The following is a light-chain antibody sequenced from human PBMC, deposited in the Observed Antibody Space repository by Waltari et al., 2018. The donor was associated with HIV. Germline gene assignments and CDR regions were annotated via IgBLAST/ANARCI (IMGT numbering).Light chain of an antibody. CDR1: QDIGSY. V-gene: IGKV1-39*01. CDR3: QQSYTTPRT. CDR2: VAS. Sequence: DIQMTQSPSSLSASVGDRITISCRASQDIGSYLYWYRHRTGTAPQLLIYVASNLQTGVPSRFRSSGSGTEFSRSIDGLQRDDFATYFCQQSYTTPRTFGLGTEVE. J-gene: IGKJ1*01.